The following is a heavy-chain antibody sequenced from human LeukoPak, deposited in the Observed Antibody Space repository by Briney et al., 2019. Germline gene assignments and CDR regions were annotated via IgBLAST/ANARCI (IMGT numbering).Heavy chain of an antibody. CDR2: INPNSGGT. Sequence: GASVKVSCKASGYTFTGYYMHWVRQAPGQGLEWMGWINPNSGGTNYAQKFQGRVTMTRDTSISTAYMELSRLRSDDTAVYYCARGLAGRVGAYFDYWGQGTLVTVSS. D-gene: IGHD1-26*01. J-gene: IGHJ4*02. CDR3: ARGLAGRVGAYFDY. V-gene: IGHV1-2*02. CDR1: GYTFTGYY.